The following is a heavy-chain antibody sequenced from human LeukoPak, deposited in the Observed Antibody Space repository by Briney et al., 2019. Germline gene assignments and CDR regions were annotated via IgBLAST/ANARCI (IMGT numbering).Heavy chain of an antibody. J-gene: IGHJ6*02. Sequence: ASVKVSCKASDYTFTNYGISWVRQAPGQGLEWMGWIYPNSAGTNYAQKFQGRVTMTRDTSISTAYMELSSLRSDDTALYYCARVIEAGGLYGMDVWGQGTTVTVSS. V-gene: IGHV1-2*02. CDR3: ARVIEAGGLYGMDV. CDR2: IYPNSAGT. CDR1: DYTFTNYG. D-gene: IGHD6-13*01.